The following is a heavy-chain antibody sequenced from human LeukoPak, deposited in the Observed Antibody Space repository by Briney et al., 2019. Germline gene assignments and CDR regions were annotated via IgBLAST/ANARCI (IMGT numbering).Heavy chain of an antibody. J-gene: IGHJ5*02. Sequence: PGGSLRLSCAASGFTFSSYAMSWVRQAPGKGLEWVSDINGSGGSTHYADSVKGRFTISRDNSKNTLYLQMNSLRAEDTAVYYCAKKYSTGLDPWGQGTLVTVSS. CDR3: AKKYSTGLDP. CDR2: INGSGGST. CDR1: GFTFSSYA. V-gene: IGHV3-23*01. D-gene: IGHD1-26*01.